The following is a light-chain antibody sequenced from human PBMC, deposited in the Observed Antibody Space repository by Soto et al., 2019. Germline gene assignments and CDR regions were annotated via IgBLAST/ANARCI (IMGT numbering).Light chain of an antibody. CDR2: GVY. J-gene: IGKJ1*01. CDR3: QQYDTSPRT. CDR1: HSVDSN. V-gene: IGKV3D-15*01. Sequence: EIVMTQSPATLSVSPGERATLSCRASHSVDSNLAWYQQKPGQAPRLLISGVYSRAAGIPDRFSGSVSGTDFTLTISRLEPEDFAVYYCQQYDTSPRTFGQGTKVDIK.